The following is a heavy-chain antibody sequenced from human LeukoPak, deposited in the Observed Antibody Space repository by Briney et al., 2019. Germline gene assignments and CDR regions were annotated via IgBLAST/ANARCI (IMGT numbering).Heavy chain of an antibody. V-gene: IGHV1-8*03. CDR1: GYSFTNYD. J-gene: IGHJ5*02. Sequence: ASVKVSCKASGYSFTNYDINWVRQATGQGLEWMGWMSPNSGNTGYAQKFQGRVTITRDTSISTAHMELTSLTSEDTAVYYCARAMMNYDFRSGYFPNWLDPWGQGTLVTVSS. CDR2: MSPNSGNT. CDR3: ARAMMNYDFRSGYFPNWLDP. D-gene: IGHD3-3*01.